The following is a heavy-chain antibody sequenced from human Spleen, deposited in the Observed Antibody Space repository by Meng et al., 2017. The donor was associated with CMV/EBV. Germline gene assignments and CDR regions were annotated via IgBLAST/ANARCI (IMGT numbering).Heavy chain of an antibody. V-gene: IGHV1-46*01. Sequence: VQLVQAGAEVKMPGASVKVSCKASGYTFTKNYMHWVRQAPGQGPEWMGIINPSGGYTKYAQKFQGRFTMTTDTPTKTLYMELRSLGSEDTAVYYCARSEEGYFPRRFDYWGQGTLVTVSS. CDR2: INPSGGYT. J-gene: IGHJ4*02. CDR1: GYTFTKNY. CDR3: ARSEEGYFPRRFDY. D-gene: IGHD3-22*01.